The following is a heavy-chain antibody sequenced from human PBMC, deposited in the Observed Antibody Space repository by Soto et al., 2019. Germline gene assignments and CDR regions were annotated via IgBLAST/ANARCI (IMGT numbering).Heavy chain of an antibody. CDR3: ARVVGATSDYYYYGMDV. CDR1: GYTFTSYG. V-gene: IGHV1-18*01. D-gene: IGHD1-26*01. J-gene: IGHJ6*02. Sequence: ASVKVSCKASGYTFTSYGISWVRQAPGQGLEWMGWISAYNGNTNYAQKLQGRVTMTTDTSTSTAYMELRSLRSDDTAVYYCARVVGATSDYYYYGMDVWGQGTTVTVSS. CDR2: ISAYNGNT.